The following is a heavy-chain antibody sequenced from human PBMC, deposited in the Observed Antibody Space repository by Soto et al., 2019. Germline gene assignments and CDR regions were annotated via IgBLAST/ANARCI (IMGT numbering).Heavy chain of an antibody. D-gene: IGHD6-19*01. J-gene: IGHJ4*02. CDR1: GFTFSSYW. V-gene: IGHV3-74*01. CDR2: GNTDESRT. Sequence: EVQLVESGGGLVQPVGSLRLSCGASGFTFSSYWMHWVRQAPGKGLVWVSRGNTDESRTSYADSVKGRFTISRDNAKTTLYLQMNGLRAEDTAVYYCARVLNGQWYFDYWGRGTQVTVSS. CDR3: ARVLNGQWYFDY.